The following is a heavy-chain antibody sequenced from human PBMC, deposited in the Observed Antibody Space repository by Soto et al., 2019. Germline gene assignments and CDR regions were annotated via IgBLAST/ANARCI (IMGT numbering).Heavy chain of an antibody. D-gene: IGHD3-22*01. CDR3: SKGQSSGAFLFFFDY. CDR1: GFTFSGYA. CDR2: ITSGGDT. J-gene: IGHJ4*02. Sequence: GGSLRLSCATSGFTFSGYAMTWVRQAPGKGLNWVSAITSGGDTFFADSVKGRFTISRDHSKNTFYLQMNSLRAEDPAVYYCSKGQSSGAFLFFFDYWGQGTLVTVSS. V-gene: IGHV3-23*01.